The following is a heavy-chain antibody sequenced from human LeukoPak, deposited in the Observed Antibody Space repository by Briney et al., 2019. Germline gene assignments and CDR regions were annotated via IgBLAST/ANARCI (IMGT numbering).Heavy chain of an antibody. CDR3: ASFRYSSSWSPLDY. Sequence: VASVKVSCKASGYTYSTYDIHWVRQVPGQRLEWMGWINVGNGHTKYSQTFQDRVTITRDRSANTAYMELSSLRSEDTAVYYCASFRYSSSWSPLDYWGQGTLVTVSS. J-gene: IGHJ4*02. D-gene: IGHD6-13*01. CDR1: GYTYSTYD. CDR2: INVGNGHT. V-gene: IGHV1-3*01.